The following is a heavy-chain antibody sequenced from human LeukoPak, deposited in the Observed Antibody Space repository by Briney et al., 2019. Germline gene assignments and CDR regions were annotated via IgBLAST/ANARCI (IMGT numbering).Heavy chain of an antibody. CDR3: AKGLYSHGYCFDY. V-gene: IGHV3-23*01. Sequence: GGSLRLSCAASGFTFSSYAMSWVRQAPGKGLEWVSAISGSGGSTYYADPVKGRFTISRDNSKNTLYLQMNSLRAEDTAVYYCAKGLYSHGYCFDYWGQGTLVTVSS. CDR1: GFTFSSYA. J-gene: IGHJ4*02. D-gene: IGHD5-18*01. CDR2: ISGSGGST.